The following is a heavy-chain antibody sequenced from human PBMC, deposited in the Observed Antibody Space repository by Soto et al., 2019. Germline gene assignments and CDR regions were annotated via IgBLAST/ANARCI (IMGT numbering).Heavy chain of an antibody. D-gene: IGHD1-26*01. CDR3: AGDEEELLSVDY. CDR1: GFTFSSYG. V-gene: IGHV3-33*01. J-gene: IGHJ4*02. CDR2: IWYDGSNK. Sequence: GGSLRLSCAASGFTFSSYGMHWVRQAPGKGLEWVAVIWYDGSNKYYADSVEGRFTISRDNSKNTLYLQMNSLRAEDTAVYYCAGDEEELLSVDYWGQGTLVTVSS.